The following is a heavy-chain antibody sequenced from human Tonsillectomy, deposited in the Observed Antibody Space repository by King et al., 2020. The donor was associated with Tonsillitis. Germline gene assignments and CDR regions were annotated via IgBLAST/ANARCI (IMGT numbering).Heavy chain of an antibody. CDR1: GYTFTGYY. Sequence: VQLVESGAEVKKPGASVKVSCKASGYTFTGYYIHWVRQAPGQGLEWMAWINPDNGGTNCAQKFQGRGTMTRDKSISTAYMELSRLRSDDTAVYYCARAPSWLLGSFDYWGQGTRVTVSS. D-gene: IGHD5-18*01. CDR2: INPDNGGT. J-gene: IGHJ4*02. CDR3: ARAPSWLLGSFDY. V-gene: IGHV1-2*02.